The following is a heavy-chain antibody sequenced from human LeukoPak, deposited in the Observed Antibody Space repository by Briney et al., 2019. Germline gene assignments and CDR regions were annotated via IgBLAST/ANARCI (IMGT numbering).Heavy chain of an antibody. CDR2: IWYDGSNK. CDR3: ARGPGGATFEYYYYGTDV. D-gene: IGHD1-26*01. J-gene: IGHJ6*02. CDR1: GFTFSSYG. Sequence: GGSLRLSCAASGFTFSSYGMHWVRQAPGKGLEWVAVIWYDGSNKYYADSVKGRFTISRDNSKNTLYLQMNSLRAEDTAVYYCARGPGGATFEYYYYGTDVWGQGTTVTVSS. V-gene: IGHV3-33*01.